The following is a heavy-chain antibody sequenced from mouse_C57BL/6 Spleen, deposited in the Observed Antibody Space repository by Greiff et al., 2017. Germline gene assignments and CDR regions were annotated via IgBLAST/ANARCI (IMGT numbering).Heavy chain of an antibody. V-gene: IGHV14-1*01. CDR1: GFNIKDYY. Sequence: EVKLVESGAELVRPGASVKLSCTASGFNIKDYYMHWVKQRPEQGLEWIGRIDPEDGDTEYAPKFQGKATMTADTSSNTAYLQLSSLTSEDTAVYYCTTSLYYGSSPGYFDVWGTGTTVTVSS. CDR3: TTSLYYGSSPGYFDV. J-gene: IGHJ1*03. D-gene: IGHD1-1*01. CDR2: IDPEDGDT.